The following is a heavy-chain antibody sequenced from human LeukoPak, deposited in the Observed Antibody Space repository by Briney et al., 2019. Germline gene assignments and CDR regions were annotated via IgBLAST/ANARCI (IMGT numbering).Heavy chain of an antibody. V-gene: IGHV3-30*02. J-gene: IGHJ4*02. CDR1: GFTFSSYG. D-gene: IGHD3-22*01. CDR3: AKADAPYYYDSSIDY. CDR2: IRYDGSNK. Sequence: GGSLRLSCAASGFTFSSYGMHWVRQAPGKGLEWVAFIRYDGSNKYYADSVKGRFTISRDNSKNTLYLQMNSLRAEDTAVYYCAKADAPYYYDSSIDYWGQGTLVIVSS.